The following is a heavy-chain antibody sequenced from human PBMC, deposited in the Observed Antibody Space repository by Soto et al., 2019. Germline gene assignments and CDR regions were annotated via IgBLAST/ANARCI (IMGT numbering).Heavy chain of an antibody. Sequence: PSETLSLTCTVSGGSINSGDSYWSWIRHHPGKGLEWIGYIYSNGGTYYTPSLRSRITLSVDTSTNQFSLKLRSVTAADTAVYYCATVRETESTYYFHNWGQGTLVTVSS. V-gene: IGHV4-31*03. CDR3: ATVRETESTYYFHN. CDR2: IYSNGGT. CDR1: GGSINSGDSY. D-gene: IGHD1-1*01. J-gene: IGHJ4*02.